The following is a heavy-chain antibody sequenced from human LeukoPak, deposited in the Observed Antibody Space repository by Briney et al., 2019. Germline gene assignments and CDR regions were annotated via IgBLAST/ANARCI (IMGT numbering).Heavy chain of an antibody. CDR3: AREPLTTVVTPFDC. CDR1: GGSFSDYY. CDR2: INHSGIT. D-gene: IGHD4-23*01. J-gene: IGHJ4*02. Sequence: SETLSLTCALYGGSFSDYYWSWIRQPPGKGLGWIGEINHSGITNYNPSLKSRVSISADTSKNQFSLKLNSVTAADTAVYYCAREPLTTVVTPFDCWGQGTLVTVSS. V-gene: IGHV4-34*01.